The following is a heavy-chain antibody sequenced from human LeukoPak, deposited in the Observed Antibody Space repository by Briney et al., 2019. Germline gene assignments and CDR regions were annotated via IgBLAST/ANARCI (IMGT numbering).Heavy chain of an antibody. D-gene: IGHD3-3*01. Sequence: SETLSLTCAVYGGAFSGYYWSWIRQPPGKGLEWIGEINHSGSTNYNPSLKSRVTISVDTSKNQFSLKLSSVTAADTAVYYCARIRASYYDFWSGYYYFDYWGQGTLVTVSS. CDR1: GGAFSGYY. V-gene: IGHV4-34*01. J-gene: IGHJ4*02. CDR2: INHSGST. CDR3: ARIRASYYDFWSGYYYFDY.